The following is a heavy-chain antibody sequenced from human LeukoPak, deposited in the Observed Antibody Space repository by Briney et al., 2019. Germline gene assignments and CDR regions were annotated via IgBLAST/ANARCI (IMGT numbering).Heavy chain of an antibody. Sequence: ASVKVSCKASGGTFSSYAISWVRQAPGQGLEWMGRIIPILGIADYAQKFQGRVTITADKSTSTAYMELSSLRSEDTAVYYCASGAGYSSSFFDYWGQGTLVTVS. D-gene: IGHD6-13*01. CDR1: GGTFSSYA. CDR3: ASGAGYSSSFFDY. V-gene: IGHV1-69*04. J-gene: IGHJ4*02. CDR2: IIPILGIA.